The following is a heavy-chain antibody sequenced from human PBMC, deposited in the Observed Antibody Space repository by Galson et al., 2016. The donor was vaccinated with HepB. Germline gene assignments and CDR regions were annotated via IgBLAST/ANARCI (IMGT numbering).Heavy chain of an antibody. V-gene: IGHV4-59*01. Sequence: ETLSLTCTVSGGSITTYYWSWIRQPPGKGLECLGYVSYKGRTYYNPSLKSRVTISIDTSKNQFSLNVKSVTAADTAVYYCARDDTGIRAVTNAFDVWGQGTMVTVSS. CDR3: ARDDTGIRAVTNAFDV. CDR1: GGSITTYY. D-gene: IGHD3-10*01. CDR2: VSYKGRT. J-gene: IGHJ3*01.